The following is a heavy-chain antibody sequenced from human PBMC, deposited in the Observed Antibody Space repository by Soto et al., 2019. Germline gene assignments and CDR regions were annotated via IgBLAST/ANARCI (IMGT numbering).Heavy chain of an antibody. CDR1: GGSISSYY. CDR2: INHSGST. CDR3: ARGGSGVGRGDYYYYYMDV. J-gene: IGHJ6*03. V-gene: IGHV4-34*01. Sequence: SETLSLTCTVSGGSISSYYWSWIRQPPGKGLEWIGEINHSGSTNYNPSLKSRVTISVDTSKNQFSLKLSSVTAADTAVYYCARGGSGVGRGDYYYYYMDVWGKGTTVTVSS. D-gene: IGHD3-10*01.